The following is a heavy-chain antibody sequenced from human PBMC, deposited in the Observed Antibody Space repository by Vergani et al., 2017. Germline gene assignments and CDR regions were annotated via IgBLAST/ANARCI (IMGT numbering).Heavy chain of an antibody. D-gene: IGHD6-25*01. J-gene: IGHJ1*01. CDR1: GYTFSTYG. Sequence: QDQLVQSGAEVKKPGASVKVSCKASGYTFSTYGISWVRQAPGQGLEWMGWISAYNGNTNYPEKFQGRLTMTTDTSTRTAYMELRSLRSDDTAVYYCARDLIGNDNYGRSGYWGTGTLVTVSS. V-gene: IGHV1-18*01. CDR3: ARDLIGNDNYGRSGY. CDR2: ISAYNGNT.